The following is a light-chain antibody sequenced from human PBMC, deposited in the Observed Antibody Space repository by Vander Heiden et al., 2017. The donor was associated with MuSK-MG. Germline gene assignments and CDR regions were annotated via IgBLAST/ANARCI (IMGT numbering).Light chain of an antibody. Sequence: EIVLTHSPGTLSLSPGERATLSCRASQSVSSSYLAWYQQKPGQAPRLLIYGASSRATGIPDRFSGSGYGTDFTLTISRLEPEDFAVYYCQQDGSSPPLTFGGGTKVEIK. J-gene: IGKJ4*01. V-gene: IGKV3-20*01. CDR2: GAS. CDR1: QSVSSSY. CDR3: QQDGSSPPLT.